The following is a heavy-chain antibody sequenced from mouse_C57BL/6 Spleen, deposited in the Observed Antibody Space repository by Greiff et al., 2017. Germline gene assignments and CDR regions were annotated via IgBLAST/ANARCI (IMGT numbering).Heavy chain of an antibody. J-gene: IGHJ3*01. Sequence: VQLQQSGPELVKPGASVKLSCKASGYTFTSYDINWVKQRPGQGLEWIGWIYPRDGSTKYNEKFKGKATLTVDTSSSTAYMELHSLTSEDSAVYFCARCDSKGPFAYWGQGTLVTVSA. CDR3: ARCDSKGPFAY. CDR2: IYPRDGST. CDR1: GYTFTSYD. D-gene: IGHD2-5*01. V-gene: IGHV1-85*01.